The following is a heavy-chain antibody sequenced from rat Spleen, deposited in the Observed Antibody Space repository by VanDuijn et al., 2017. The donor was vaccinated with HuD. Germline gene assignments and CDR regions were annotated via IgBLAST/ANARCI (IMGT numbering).Heavy chain of an antibody. Sequence: EVLLQESGPGLVKPSQSLSLTCSVTFYSITSSYRWNWIRKFPGNKLEWMGYLNSAGSTYYNPSLRRRISITRDTSKNQFFLQVNSVTTEDTATYYCARSPYNNFWFTYWGQGTLVTVSS. V-gene: IGHV3-3*01. CDR3: ARSPYNNFWFTY. CDR1: FYSITSSYR. CDR2: LNSAGST. J-gene: IGHJ3*01. D-gene: IGHD1-10*01.